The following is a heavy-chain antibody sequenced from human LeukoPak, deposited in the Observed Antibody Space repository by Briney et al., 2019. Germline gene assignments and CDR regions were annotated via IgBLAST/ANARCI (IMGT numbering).Heavy chain of an antibody. J-gene: IGHJ3*02. D-gene: IGHD1-1*01. CDR2: INHSGST. Sequence: PSETLSLNCAVYGGSFSGYYWSWIRQPPGKGLEWIGEINHSGSTNYNPSLKSRVTISVDTSKNQFSLKLSSVTAADTAVYYCARERNLGAFDIWGQGTMVTVSS. CDR1: GGSFSGYY. CDR3: ARERNLGAFDI. V-gene: IGHV4-34*01.